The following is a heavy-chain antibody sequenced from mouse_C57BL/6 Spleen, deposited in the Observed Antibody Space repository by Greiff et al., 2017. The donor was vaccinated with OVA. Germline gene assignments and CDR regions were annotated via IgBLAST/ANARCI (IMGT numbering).Heavy chain of an antibody. CDR1: GFTFSSYA. Sequence: EVMLVESGEGLVKPGGSLKLSCAASGFTFSSYAMSWVRQTPEKRLEWVAYISSGGDYIYYADTVKGRFTISRDNARNTLYLQRSSLKSEDTAMYYCTRDRDYGSSYWYFDVWGTGTTVTVSS. CDR2: ISSGGDYI. J-gene: IGHJ1*03. CDR3: TRDRDYGSSYWYFDV. V-gene: IGHV5-9-1*02. D-gene: IGHD1-1*01.